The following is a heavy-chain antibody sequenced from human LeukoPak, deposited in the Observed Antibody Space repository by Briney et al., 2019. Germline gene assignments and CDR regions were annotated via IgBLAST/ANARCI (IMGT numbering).Heavy chain of an antibody. J-gene: IGHJ4*02. CDR1: GGSISSSSYY. Sequence: SETLSLTCTVSGGSISSSSYYWGWIRQPPGKGLEWIGSIYYSGSTYYNPSLKSRVTIPVDTSKNQFSLKLSSVTAADTAVYYCARLSFSSGWNFDYWGQGTLVTVSS. CDR3: ARLSFSSGWNFDY. V-gene: IGHV4-39*01. D-gene: IGHD6-19*01. CDR2: IYYSGST.